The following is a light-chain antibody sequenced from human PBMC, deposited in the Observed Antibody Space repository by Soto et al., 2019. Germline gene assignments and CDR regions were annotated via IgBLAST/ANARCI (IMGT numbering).Light chain of an antibody. CDR2: EVS. V-gene: IGLV2-23*02. CDR3: CSYGGSRAV. J-gene: IGLJ7*01. CDR1: SSDVGSHNL. Sequence: QSALTQPASVSGSPGQSITISCTGTSSDVGSHNLVSWYQHHPGQAPKLMIYEVSKRTLGVSARFSASKSGNTAARTISGLQAEDEADYYCCSYGGSRAVFGGGTPLTVL.